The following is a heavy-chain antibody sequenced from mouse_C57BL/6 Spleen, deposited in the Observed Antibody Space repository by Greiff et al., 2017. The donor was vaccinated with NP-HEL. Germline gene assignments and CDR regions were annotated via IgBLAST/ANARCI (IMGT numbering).Heavy chain of an antibody. CDR1: GYAFTNYL. CDR3: ARDGYYVFDY. CDR2: INPGSGGT. Sequence: QVQLQQSGAELVRPGTSVKVSCKASGYAFTNYLIEWVKQRPGQGLEWIGVINPGSGGTNYNEKFKGKATLTADKSSSTAYTQLSSLTSEDSAVYFCARDGYYVFDYWGQGTTLTVSS. V-gene: IGHV1-54*01. J-gene: IGHJ2*01. D-gene: IGHD2-3*01.